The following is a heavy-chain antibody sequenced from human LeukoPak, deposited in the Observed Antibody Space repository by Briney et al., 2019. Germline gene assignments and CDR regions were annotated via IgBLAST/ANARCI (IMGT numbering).Heavy chain of an antibody. CDR1: GFTFNTYA. V-gene: IGHV3-30-3*01. CDR3: ARGDDFVVVLAPFDY. D-gene: IGHD2-15*01. J-gene: IGHJ4*02. CDR2: ILNDGSTK. Sequence: GGSLRLSCAASGFTFNTYAMHWVRQPPGKGLEWVAVILNDGSTKYYADSVKGRFTISRDNSKNTLSLQMNSLRVDDTAVYYCARGDDFVVVLAPFDYWGQGTLVTVSS.